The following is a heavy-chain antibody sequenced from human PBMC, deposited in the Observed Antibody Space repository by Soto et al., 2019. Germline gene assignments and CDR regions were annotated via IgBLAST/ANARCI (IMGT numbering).Heavy chain of an antibody. CDR2: IYYSGST. CDR1: GGSISSSSYY. V-gene: IGHV4-39*01. CDR3: ERLGIGYCSSTSCYSLDY. J-gene: IGHJ4*02. Sequence: QLQLQESGPGLVKPSETLSLTCTVSGGSISSSSYYWGWIRQPPGKGLEWIGSIYYSGSTYYNPSLKSRVTISVDTSKNQFSLKLSSVTAADTAVYYCERLGIGYCSSTSCYSLDYWGQGTLVTVSS. D-gene: IGHD2-2*01.